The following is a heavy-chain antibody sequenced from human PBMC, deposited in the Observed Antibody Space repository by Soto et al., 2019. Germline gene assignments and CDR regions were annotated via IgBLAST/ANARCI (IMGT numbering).Heavy chain of an antibody. CDR3: AKDNYYYDSSGYYHHDAFDI. J-gene: IGHJ3*02. V-gene: IGHV3-23*01. D-gene: IGHD3-22*01. CDR2: LSGSGGST. CDR1: GFTFRSYA. Sequence: PGGSLRLSCAGSGFTFRSYAMSWVRQAPGKGLEWVSGLSGSGGSTYYADSAKGRFTISRDNSKNTLYLQMNSLRAEDTAVYYCAKDNYYYDSSGYYHHDAFDIWGQGTMVTVSS.